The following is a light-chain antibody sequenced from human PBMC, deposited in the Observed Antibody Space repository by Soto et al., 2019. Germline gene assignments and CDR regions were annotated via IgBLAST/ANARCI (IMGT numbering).Light chain of an antibody. CDR1: SSDVGGYNY. J-gene: IGLJ2*01. Sequence: QSVLTQPASVSGSPGQSITISCAGTSSDVGGYNYVSWYQQHPGKAPKLMIYGVSNRPSGISNRFSGSKSGNTASLTISGLQAEDEADYYCSSYTSSSTLVFGGGTKVTVL. CDR3: SSYTSSSTLV. V-gene: IGLV2-14*01. CDR2: GVS.